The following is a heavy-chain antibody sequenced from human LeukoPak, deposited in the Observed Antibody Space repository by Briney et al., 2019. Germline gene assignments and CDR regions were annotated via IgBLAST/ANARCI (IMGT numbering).Heavy chain of an antibody. CDR3: ARDHVVVVVAATENWFDP. V-gene: IGHV4-4*07. J-gene: IGHJ5*02. CDR1: GGSISSYY. D-gene: IGHD2-15*01. Sequence: SETLSLTCTVSGGSISSYYWSWIRQPAGKGLEWIGRIYTSGSTNYNPSLKSRVTMSVETSKNQFSLKLSSVTAADTAVYYCARDHVVVVVAATENWFDPWGQGTLVTVSS. CDR2: IYTSGST.